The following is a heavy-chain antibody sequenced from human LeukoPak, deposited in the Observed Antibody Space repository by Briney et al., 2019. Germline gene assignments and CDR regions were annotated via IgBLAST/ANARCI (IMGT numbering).Heavy chain of an antibody. Sequence: SETLSLTCAVYGGSFSGYYWSWIRQPPGKGLEWIGEINHSGSTNYNPSLKSRVTISVDMSKNQFSLKLSSVTAADTAVYYCARGQWFGESPPFDYWGQGTLVTVSS. CDR2: INHSGST. J-gene: IGHJ4*02. CDR3: ARGQWFGESPPFDY. D-gene: IGHD3-10*01. V-gene: IGHV4-34*01. CDR1: GGSFSGYY.